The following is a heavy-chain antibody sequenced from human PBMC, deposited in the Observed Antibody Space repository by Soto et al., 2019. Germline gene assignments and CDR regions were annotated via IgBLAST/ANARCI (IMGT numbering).Heavy chain of an antibody. Sequence: PSQTLSLTCAISGDSVSSNSAAWNWIRQSPSRGLEWLGRTYYRSKWYNDYAVSVKSRITINPDTSKNQFSLQLNSVTPEDTAVYYCARDDNRYCSSTSCYNFDYWGQGTLVTAPQ. J-gene: IGHJ4*02. D-gene: IGHD2-2*02. CDR2: TYYRSKWYN. V-gene: IGHV6-1*01. CDR3: ARDDNRYCSSTSCYNFDY. CDR1: GDSVSSNSAA.